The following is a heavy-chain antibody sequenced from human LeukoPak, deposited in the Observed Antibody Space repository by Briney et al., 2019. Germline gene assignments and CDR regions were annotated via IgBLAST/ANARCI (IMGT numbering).Heavy chain of an antibody. CDR1: GFTFDDYA. J-gene: IGHJ4*02. V-gene: IGHV3-9*01. D-gene: IGHD4-17*01. Sequence: GRSLRLSCAASGFTFDDYAMHWLRQAPGKGLEWVSGISWNSGSIGYADSVKGRFTISRDNAKNSLYLQMNSLRAEDTALYYCAKEIWPTVTTPGRTYFDYWGQGALVTVSS. CDR2: ISWNSGSI. CDR3: AKEIWPTVTTPGRTYFDY.